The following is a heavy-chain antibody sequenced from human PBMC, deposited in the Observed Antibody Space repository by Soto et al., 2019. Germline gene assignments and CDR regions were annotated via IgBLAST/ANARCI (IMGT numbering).Heavy chain of an antibody. D-gene: IGHD6-6*01. CDR1: GFTFSSYD. J-gene: IGHJ4*02. Sequence: EVQLVESGGGLVQPGGSLRLSCAASGFTFSSYDMHWFRQATGKGLEWVSAIGTAGDTYYPGSVKGRFTISRENVKNSLYLQMNSLRAGDTAVYYCARGGSMTAGSSGFDYWGQGTLVTVSS. CDR2: IGTAGDT. CDR3: ARGGSMTAGSSGFDY. V-gene: IGHV3-13*04.